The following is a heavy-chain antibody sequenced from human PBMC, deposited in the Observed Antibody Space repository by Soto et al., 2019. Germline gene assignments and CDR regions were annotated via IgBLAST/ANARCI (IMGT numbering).Heavy chain of an antibody. CDR3: ARFSSSGGLVSYFAY. D-gene: IGHD6-25*01. Sequence: SETLSLTCAVSGGSISSGGYSWSWIRQPPGKGLEWIGYIYHSGSTYYNPSLKSRVTISVDRSKNQFSLKLSSVTAADTAVYYCARFSSSGGLVSYFAYWGQGTSVTVSS. CDR1: GGSISSGGYS. CDR2: IYHSGST. V-gene: IGHV4-30-2*01. J-gene: IGHJ4*02.